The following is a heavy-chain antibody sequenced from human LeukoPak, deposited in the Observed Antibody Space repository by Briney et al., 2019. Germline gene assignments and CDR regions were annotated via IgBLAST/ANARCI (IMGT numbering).Heavy chain of an antibody. CDR2: IYHSGST. V-gene: IGHV4-30-2*01. Sequence: PSETLSLTCTVSGGSISSGGYYWSWIRQPPGKGLEWSGYIYHSGSTYYNPSLKSRVTISVDRSKNQFSLKLSSVTAADTAVYYCAKSGTRDFWSGYNDAFDILGQGTMVTVSS. CDR3: AKSGTRDFWSGYNDAFDI. D-gene: IGHD3-3*01. J-gene: IGHJ3*02. CDR1: GGSISSGGYY.